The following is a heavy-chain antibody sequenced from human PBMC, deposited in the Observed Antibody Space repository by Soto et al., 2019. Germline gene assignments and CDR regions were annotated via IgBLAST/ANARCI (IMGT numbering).Heavy chain of an antibody. CDR1: GFTFSSYA. V-gene: IGHV3-33*01. D-gene: IGHD4-17*01. CDR3: ARDGDSAHYYGMDV. J-gene: IGHJ6*02. CDR2: IWYDGSNK. Sequence: QVQVVESGGGVVQPGRSLRLSCAASGFTFSSYAMHWVRQGPGKGLEWVAVIWYDGSNKYYAESVKGRFTISRDNSKNTVYLQMSSLRAEDTAVYYCARDGDSAHYYGMDVWGQGTTVTVSS.